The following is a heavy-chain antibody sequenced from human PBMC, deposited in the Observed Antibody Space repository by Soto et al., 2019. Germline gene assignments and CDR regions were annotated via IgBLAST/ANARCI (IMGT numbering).Heavy chain of an antibody. D-gene: IGHD3-9*01. CDR1: GFTFSSYS. Sequence: GGALSLSFAASGFTFSSYSMNCVLQAPGKGLEWVSYISSSSSTIYYADSVKGRFTISRDNAKNSLYLQMNSLRDEDTAVYYCASTRYFDWLSRGDWFDPWGQGTLVTVSS. J-gene: IGHJ5*02. CDR3: ASTRYFDWLSRGDWFDP. CDR2: ISSSSSTI. V-gene: IGHV3-48*02.